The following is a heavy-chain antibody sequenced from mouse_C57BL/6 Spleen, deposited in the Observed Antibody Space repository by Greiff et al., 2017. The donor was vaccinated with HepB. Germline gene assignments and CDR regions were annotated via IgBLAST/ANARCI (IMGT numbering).Heavy chain of an antibody. CDR3: ARYYYGSSLDY. Sequence: QVQLQQSGAELVRPGASVKLSCKASGYTFTDYYINWVKQRPGQGLEWIARIFPGSGNTYYNEKFKGKATLTAEKSSSTAYMQLSSLTSEESAVYFCARYYYGSSLDYWGQGTTLTVSS. D-gene: IGHD1-1*01. CDR1: GYTFTDYY. J-gene: IGHJ2*01. CDR2: IFPGSGNT. V-gene: IGHV1-76*01.